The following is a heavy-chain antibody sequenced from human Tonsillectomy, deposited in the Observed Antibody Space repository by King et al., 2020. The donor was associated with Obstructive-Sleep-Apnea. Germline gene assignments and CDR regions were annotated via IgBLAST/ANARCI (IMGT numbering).Heavy chain of an antibody. D-gene: IGHD2-15*01. Sequence: VQLVESGGGLVKPGGSLRLSCAASGFTFSSYNMNWFRQAPGKGLEWVSSISGTSSYIYYADSVKGLFTISRDNAKSSLDLQMNSLRAEDTAVYYCAREGGVGFDYWGQGTLVTVSS. CDR3: AREGGVGFDY. V-gene: IGHV3-21*06. CDR1: GFTFSSYN. J-gene: IGHJ4*02. CDR2: ISGTSSYI.